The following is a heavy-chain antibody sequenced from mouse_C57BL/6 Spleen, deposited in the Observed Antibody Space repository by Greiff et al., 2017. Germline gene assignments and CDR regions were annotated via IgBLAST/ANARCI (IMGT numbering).Heavy chain of an antibody. CDR2: INPNNGGT. J-gene: IGHJ4*01. D-gene: IGHD1-1*01. CDR3: SFYYYGSSYYAMDY. CDR1: GYTFTDYY. V-gene: IGHV1-26*01. Sequence: VQLQQSGPELVKPGASVKISCKASGYTFTDYYMNWVKQSHGKSLEWIGDINPNNGGTSYNQKFKGKATLTVDKSSSTAYMELRSLTSEDSAVYYCSFYYYGSSYYAMDYWGQGTSVTVSS.